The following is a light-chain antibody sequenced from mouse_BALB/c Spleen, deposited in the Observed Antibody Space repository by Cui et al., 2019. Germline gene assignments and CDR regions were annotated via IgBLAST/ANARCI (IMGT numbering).Light chain of an antibody. CDR3: HQYHRSHGT. CDR1: SSVSSSY. Sequence: QIVLTQSPAIMPASLGQRVTMTCTASSSVSSSYLHWYQQKPGSSPKLWIYSTSNLASGVPARFSGSGSGTSYSLTISSMEAEDAATYYCHQYHRSHGTFGGGTKLEIK. J-gene: IGKJ1*01. CDR2: STS. V-gene: IGKV4-74*01.